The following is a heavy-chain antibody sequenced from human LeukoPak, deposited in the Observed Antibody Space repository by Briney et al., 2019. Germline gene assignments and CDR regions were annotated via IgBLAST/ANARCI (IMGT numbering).Heavy chain of an antibody. V-gene: IGHV3-7*01. CDR2: IKQDGSEK. CDR3: ATDWGSSDY. J-gene: IGHJ4*02. D-gene: IGHD7-27*01. CDR1: GFTFSGYW. Sequence: PGGSLRLSCAASGFTFSGYWMSWVRQAPGKGLEWVANIKQDGSEKYYVDSVKGRFTISRDNAKNSLFLQMNSLRAEDTAVYYCATDWGSSDYWGQGTLVTVSS.